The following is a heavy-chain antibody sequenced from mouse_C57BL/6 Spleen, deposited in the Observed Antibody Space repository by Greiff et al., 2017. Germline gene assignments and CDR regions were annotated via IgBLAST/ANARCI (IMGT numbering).Heavy chain of an antibody. Sequence: VKLMESGAELVRPGTSVKVSCKASGYAFTTYLIEWVKQRPGQGLAWIGVINPGRGGTNYNEKFKGKATLTADKSSSTAYMQLSSLTSEDSAVYFCARSYYGNYVEYAMDYWGQGTSVTVAS. D-gene: IGHD2-10*01. CDR1: GYAFTTYL. CDR3: ARSYYGNYVEYAMDY. V-gene: IGHV1-54*01. J-gene: IGHJ4*01. CDR2: INPGRGGT.